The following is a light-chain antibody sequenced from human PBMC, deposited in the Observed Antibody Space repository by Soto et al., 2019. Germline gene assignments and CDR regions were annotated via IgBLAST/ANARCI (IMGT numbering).Light chain of an antibody. CDR1: SSNIGAGYD. J-gene: IGLJ3*02. CDR3: QSHDSRLSGAV. V-gene: IGLV1-40*01. CDR2: GSS. Sequence: QSVLTQPPSVSGAPGQRVTISCTGNSSNIGAGYDVNWYQQLPGTSPRLLMYGSSNRPSGVPDRFSGSKSDTSASLAITGLQAEDEADYYCQSHDSRLSGAVSGGGTKLTVL.